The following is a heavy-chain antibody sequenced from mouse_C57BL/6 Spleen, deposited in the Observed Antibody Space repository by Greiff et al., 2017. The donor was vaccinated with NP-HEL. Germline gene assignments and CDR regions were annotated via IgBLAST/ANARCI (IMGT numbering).Heavy chain of an antibody. Sequence: EVQLQQSGPELVKPGASVKISCKASGYSFTGYYMNWVKQSPERSLEWIGEINPSTGGTTYNQKFKAKATLTVDKSSSTAYMQLKSLTSEDSAVYYCASIYDGYPWFAYWGQGTLVTVSA. CDR3: ASIYDGYPWFAY. D-gene: IGHD2-3*01. CDR1: GYSFTGYY. CDR2: INPSTGGT. V-gene: IGHV1-42*01. J-gene: IGHJ3*01.